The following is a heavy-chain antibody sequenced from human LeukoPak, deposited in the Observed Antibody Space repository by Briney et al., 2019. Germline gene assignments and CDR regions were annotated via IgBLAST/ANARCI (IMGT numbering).Heavy chain of an antibody. D-gene: IGHD5-24*01. CDR3: AKLRDGYNYDY. V-gene: IGHV3-30*18. J-gene: IGHJ4*02. CDR2: ISYDGSNK. CDR1: GFTFSSYG. Sequence: GGSLRLSCAASGFTFSSYGMHWVRQAPGKGLEWEAFISYDGSNKYYADSVKGRFTISRDNSKNTLYLQMNSLRAEDTAVYYCAKLRDGYNYDYWGQGTLVTVSS.